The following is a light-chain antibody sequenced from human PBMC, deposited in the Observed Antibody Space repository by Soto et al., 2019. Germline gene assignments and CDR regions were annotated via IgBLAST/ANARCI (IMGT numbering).Light chain of an antibody. J-gene: IGLJ3*02. CDR1: SSDVGGYNS. Sequence: QSALTQPRSVSGSPGQSVTISCTGTSSDVGGYNSVSWYQQHPSKAPRLMIYDVSKRPSGVPDRFFGSKSGSTASLTISGLQADDEADYYCCSYAGSFTWVFGGGTELTVL. CDR2: DVS. V-gene: IGLV2-11*01. CDR3: CSYAGSFTWV.